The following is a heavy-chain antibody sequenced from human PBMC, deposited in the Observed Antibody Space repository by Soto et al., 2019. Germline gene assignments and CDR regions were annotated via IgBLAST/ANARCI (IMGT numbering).Heavy chain of an antibody. CDR2: IYYSGST. CDR1: GGSISSYY. V-gene: IGHV4-59*08. J-gene: IGHJ6*02. Sequence: QVQLQESGPGLVKPSETLSLTCTVSGGSISSYYWSWIRQPTGKGLEWIGYIYYSGSTNYNPSLMSRVTISVDTSKNQFSLKLSSVTAADTAVYYCAGTSWDHYYYYGMDVWGQGTTVTVSS. D-gene: IGHD6-13*01. CDR3: AGTSWDHYYYYGMDV.